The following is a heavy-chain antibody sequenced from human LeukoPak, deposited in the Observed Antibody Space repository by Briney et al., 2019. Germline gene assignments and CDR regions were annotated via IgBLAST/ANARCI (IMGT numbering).Heavy chain of an antibody. CDR2: ISGSGGST. CDR3: AKVGYGDYDGFDY. D-gene: IGHD4-17*01. J-gene: IGHJ4*02. Sequence: GGSLRLSCAASGFTFSSYAVSWVRQAPGKGLEWVSAISGSGGSTYYADSVKGRFTISRDNSKNTLYLQMNSLRAEDTAVYYCAKVGYGDYDGFDYWGQGTLVTVSS. V-gene: IGHV3-23*01. CDR1: GFTFSSYA.